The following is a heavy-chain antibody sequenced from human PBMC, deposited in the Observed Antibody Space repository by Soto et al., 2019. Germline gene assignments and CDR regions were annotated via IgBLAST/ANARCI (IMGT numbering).Heavy chain of an antibody. CDR3: ERGLTYYDFWRVCFDT. Sequence: SETLSLTCAVYGGSFSGYYWSWIRQPPGKGLEWIGEINHSGSTNYNPSLKSRVTISVDTSKNQFSLKLSSVTAADTAVYYCERGLTYYDFWRVCFDTWGQGTLVTVSS. CDR2: INHSGST. V-gene: IGHV4-34*01. J-gene: IGHJ5*02. D-gene: IGHD3-3*01. CDR1: GGSFSGYY.